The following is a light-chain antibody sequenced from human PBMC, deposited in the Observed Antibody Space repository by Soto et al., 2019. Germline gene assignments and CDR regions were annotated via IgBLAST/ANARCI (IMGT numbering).Light chain of an antibody. CDR2: DAS. Sequence: EFVLTQSPGTLSLSPGERATLSCRASQTVRNNYLAWYQQKPGQAPRLLIYDASSRATGIPDRFSGGGSGTDFPLTIRRLEPEDFAVYYCQQFSRYPLTFGGGTKVEIK. J-gene: IGKJ4*01. V-gene: IGKV3-20*01. CDR3: QQFSRYPLT. CDR1: QTVRNNY.